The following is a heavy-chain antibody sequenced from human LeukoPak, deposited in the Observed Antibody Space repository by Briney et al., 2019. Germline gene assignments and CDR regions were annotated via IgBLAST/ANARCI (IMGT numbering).Heavy chain of an antibody. CDR3: ARGSAPVVVIPFGAFDI. CDR2: IIPIFGTA. D-gene: IGHD3-22*01. Sequence: SVKVPCKASGGTFSIYAISWVRQAPGQGLEWMGGIIPIFGTANYAQKFQGRVTITADESTSTAYMELSSLRSEDTAVYYCARGSAPVVVIPFGAFDIWGQGTMVTVSS. J-gene: IGHJ3*02. CDR1: GGTFSIYA. V-gene: IGHV1-69*13.